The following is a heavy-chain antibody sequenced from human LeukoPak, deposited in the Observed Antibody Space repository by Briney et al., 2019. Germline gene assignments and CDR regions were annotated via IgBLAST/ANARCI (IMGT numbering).Heavy chain of an antibody. J-gene: IGHJ4*02. V-gene: IGHV3-30*02. CDR3: ATLQPY. CDR2: IRCDGSNK. Sequence: GGSLRLSCAASGFTFSSYGMHWVRQAPGKGLEWVAFIRCDGSNKYYADSVKGRFTISRDNSKNTLYLQMNSLRAEDTAVYYCATLQPYWGQGTLVTVSS. CDR1: GFTFSSYG.